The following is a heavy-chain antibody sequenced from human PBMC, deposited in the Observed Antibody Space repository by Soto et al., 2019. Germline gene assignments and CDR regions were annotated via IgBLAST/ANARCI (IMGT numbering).Heavy chain of an antibody. CDR1: GFTFDDYA. CDR3: AKVPVGATGRFDY. CDR2: ISWNSGSI. Sequence: PGGSLRLSCAASGFTFDDYAMHWVRQAPGKGLEWVSGISWNSGSIGYADSVKGRFTISRDNAKNSLYLQMNSLRAEDTALYYCAKVPVGATGRFDYWGQGTLVTVSS. J-gene: IGHJ4*02. D-gene: IGHD1-26*01. V-gene: IGHV3-9*01.